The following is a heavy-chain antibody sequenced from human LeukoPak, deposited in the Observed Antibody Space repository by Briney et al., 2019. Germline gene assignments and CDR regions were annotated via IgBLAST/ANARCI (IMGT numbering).Heavy chain of an antibody. CDR3: ARGLYDYVWGSYRSDPYFDY. J-gene: IGHJ4*02. CDR1: GGSISSSSYY. CDR2: INHSGST. D-gene: IGHD3-16*02. Sequence: PSETLSLTCTVSGGSISSSSYYWGWIRQPPGKGLEWIGEINHSGSTNYNPSLKSRITISVDTSKNQFSLKLSSVTAADTAGYYCARGLYDYVWGSYRSDPYFDYWGQGTLVTVSS. V-gene: IGHV4-39*07.